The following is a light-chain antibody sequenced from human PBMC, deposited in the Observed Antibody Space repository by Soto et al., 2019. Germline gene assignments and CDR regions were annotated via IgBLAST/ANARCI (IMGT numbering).Light chain of an antibody. Sequence: QSALTQPASVSGSPRQSITISCTGTSSDVGLYNYVSRYQQHPGKAPKLIIFEISNRPSGVSHRFSGSKSGNTASLTISGLQAEDEADYYCSSSTSSNTLVFGGGTKVTVL. CDR3: SSSTSSNTLV. CDR2: EIS. V-gene: IGLV2-14*01. J-gene: IGLJ2*01. CDR1: SSDVGLYNY.